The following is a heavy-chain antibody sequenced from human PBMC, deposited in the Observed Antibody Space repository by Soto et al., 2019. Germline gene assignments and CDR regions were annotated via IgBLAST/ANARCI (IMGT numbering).Heavy chain of an antibody. V-gene: IGHV4-34*01. Sequence: SDTLSLTCAVYGGSFSGYYWSWIRQPPGKGLEWIGEINHSGSTNYNPSLKSRVTISVDTSKNQFSLKLSSVTAADTAVYYCARRSGGYCSGGSCYSYYFDYWGQGTLVTVPQ. J-gene: IGHJ4*02. CDR3: ARRSGGYCSGGSCYSYYFDY. CDR1: GGSFSGYY. CDR2: INHSGST. D-gene: IGHD2-15*01.